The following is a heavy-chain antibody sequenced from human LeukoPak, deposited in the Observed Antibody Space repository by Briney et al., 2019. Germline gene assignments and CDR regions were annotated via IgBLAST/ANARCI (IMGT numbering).Heavy chain of an antibody. V-gene: IGHV3-33*01. CDR1: GLRFRNYG. CDR3: ATDRNSGRYYDY. CDR2: IYYDGSNQ. D-gene: IGHD1-26*01. J-gene: IGHJ4*02. Sequence: GGSLRLSCVVCGLRFRNYGMHWVRQAPGKGLEWVAVIYYDGSNQYYADSVKGRFTVSRDNAKNTLYLQMDSLRAEDTAVYYCATDRNSGRYYDYWGQGTLVTVSS.